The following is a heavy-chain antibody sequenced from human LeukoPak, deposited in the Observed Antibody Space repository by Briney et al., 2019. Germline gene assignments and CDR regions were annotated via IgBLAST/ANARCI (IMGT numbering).Heavy chain of an antibody. CDR1: GFRFTSYW. D-gene: IGHD1-26*01. J-gene: IGHJ3*02. Sequence: GESLTISCQGSGFRFTSYWIAWVRQTPEKGLEWMGIIYPGDSETRYSPTFQGQVTISADKSISTAYLQWGSLKASDTAMYYCAGAIVGAATAFDIWGQGTMVTVSS. V-gene: IGHV5-51*01. CDR2: IYPGDSET. CDR3: AGAIVGAATAFDI.